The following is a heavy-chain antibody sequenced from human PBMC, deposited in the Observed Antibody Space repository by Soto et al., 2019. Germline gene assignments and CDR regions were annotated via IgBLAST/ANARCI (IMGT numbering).Heavy chain of an antibody. CDR3: ATRVNGDFDV. Sequence: QVQLVQPGAEMMKPGASMKVSCKASGDTFSRHYVHWVRQAPGQGLEWMGRINPSGGDTTYAPDTQGRITITRDTSTNTVFMALSSLTSDDTAVYYCATRVNGDFDVWGQGTTVVVS. D-gene: IGHD3-3*01. CDR1: GDTFSRHY. CDR2: INPSGGDT. V-gene: IGHV1-46*03. J-gene: IGHJ6*01.